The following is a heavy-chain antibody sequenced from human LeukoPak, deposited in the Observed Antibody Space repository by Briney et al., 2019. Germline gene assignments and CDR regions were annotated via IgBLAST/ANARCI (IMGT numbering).Heavy chain of an antibody. D-gene: IGHD3-22*01. CDR2: IYYSGST. CDR3: ARPSTYYYDSSGHGAFDI. Sequence: SETLSLTCTVSGGSTSSHYWSWIRQPPGKGLEWIGYIYYSGSTNYNPSLKSRVTISVDTSKNQFSLKVNSVTAADTAVYYCARPSTYYYDSSGHGAFDIWGQGTMVTVSS. J-gene: IGHJ3*02. CDR1: GGSTSSHY. V-gene: IGHV4-59*11.